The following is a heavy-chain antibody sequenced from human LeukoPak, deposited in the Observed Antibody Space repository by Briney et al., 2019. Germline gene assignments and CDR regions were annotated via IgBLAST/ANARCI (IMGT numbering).Heavy chain of an antibody. Sequence: PGGSLRLSCAASGFTFSSYGMHWVRQAPGKGLEWVAFIRYDGSNKYYADSVKGRFSFSRDNSKNTLYLQMNSLRAEDTAVYYCAKDYYGSGSNIDYWGQGTLVTVSS. D-gene: IGHD3-10*01. J-gene: IGHJ4*02. V-gene: IGHV3-30*02. CDR3: AKDYYGSGSNIDY. CDR1: GFTFSSYG. CDR2: IRYDGSNK.